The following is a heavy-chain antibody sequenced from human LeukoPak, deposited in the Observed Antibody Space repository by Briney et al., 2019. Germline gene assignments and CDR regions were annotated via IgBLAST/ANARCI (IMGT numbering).Heavy chain of an antibody. D-gene: IGHD1-26*01. Sequence: SETLSLTCTVSGGSISSYYWSWIRQPPGKGLEWIGYIYYSGSTNYNPSLKSRVTISVDTSKNQFSLKLSSVTAADTAVYYCARVRVEWELSGAYDYWGQGTLVTVSS. CDR3: ARVRVEWELSGAYDY. V-gene: IGHV4-59*01. CDR1: GGSISSYY. CDR2: IYYSGST. J-gene: IGHJ4*02.